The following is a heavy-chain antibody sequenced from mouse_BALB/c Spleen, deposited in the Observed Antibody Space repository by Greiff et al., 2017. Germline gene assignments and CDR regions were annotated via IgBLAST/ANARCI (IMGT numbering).Heavy chain of an antibody. CDR3: ARNYDYDYYFDY. CDR1: GYTFSSYW. D-gene: IGHD2-4*01. V-gene: IGHV1-9*01. Sequence: QVHVKQSGAELMKPGASVKISCKATGYTFSSYWIEWVKQRPGHGLEWIGEILPGSGSTNYNEKFKGKATFTADTSSNTAYMQLSSLTSEDSAVYYCARNYDYDYYFDYWGQGTTLTVSS. CDR2: ILPGSGST. J-gene: IGHJ2*01.